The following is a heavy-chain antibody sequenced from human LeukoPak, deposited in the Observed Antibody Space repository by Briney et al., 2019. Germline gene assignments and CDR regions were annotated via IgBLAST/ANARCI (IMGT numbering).Heavy chain of an antibody. CDR1: GFTFSSYA. CDR3: AKRPGVVVPAATNFDY. Sequence: PGGSLRLSCAASGFTFSSYAMSWVRQAPGKGLEWVSAISGSGGSTYYADSVKGRFTISRDNSKNTLYLQMNSPRAEDTAVYYCAKRPGVVVPAATNFDYWGQGTLVTVSS. J-gene: IGHJ4*02. CDR2: ISGSGGST. V-gene: IGHV3-23*01. D-gene: IGHD2-2*01.